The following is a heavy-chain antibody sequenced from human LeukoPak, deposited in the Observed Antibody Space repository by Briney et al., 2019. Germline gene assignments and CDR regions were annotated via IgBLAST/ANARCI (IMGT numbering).Heavy chain of an antibody. Sequence: SETLSLTCTVSGGSISSYYWSLIRQPPGKGLEWIGYIYYSGSTNYNPSLKSRVTISVDTSKNQFSLKLSSVTAADTAVYYCARSDYGDYYDAFDIWGQGTMVTVSS. J-gene: IGHJ3*02. CDR1: GGSISSYY. CDR2: IYYSGST. CDR3: ARSDYGDYYDAFDI. D-gene: IGHD4-17*01. V-gene: IGHV4-59*01.